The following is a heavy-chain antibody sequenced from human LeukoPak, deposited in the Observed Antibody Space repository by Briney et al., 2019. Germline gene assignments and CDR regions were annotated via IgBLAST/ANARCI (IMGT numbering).Heavy chain of an antibody. CDR1: GYTFTSYG. CDR3: ARDNNQYYYGSGSTKNYYYYGMDV. Sequence: ASVKVSCKASGYTFTSYGISWVRQAPGQGLEWMAWISAYNGNTNYAQKLQGRVTMTTDTSTSTAYTELRSLRSDDTAVYYCARDNNQYYYGSGSTKNYYYYGMDVWGQGTTVTVSS. J-gene: IGHJ6*02. D-gene: IGHD3-10*01. V-gene: IGHV1-18*01. CDR2: ISAYNGNT.